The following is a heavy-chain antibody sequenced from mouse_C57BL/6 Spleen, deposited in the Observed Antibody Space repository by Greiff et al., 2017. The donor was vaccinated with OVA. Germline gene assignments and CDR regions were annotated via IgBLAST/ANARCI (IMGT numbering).Heavy chain of an antibody. D-gene: IGHD2-4*01. CDR1: GYAFSSYW. CDR3: AREQDYDDAWFAY. CDR2: IYPGDGDT. J-gene: IGHJ3*01. V-gene: IGHV1-80*01. Sequence: QVQLKQSGAELVKPGASVKISCKASGYAFSSYWMHWVKQRPGKGLEWIGPIYPGDGDTNYTGKFKGKATLTADKSSSTAYMQLSSLTSEDSAVYFCAREQDYDDAWFAYWGQGTLVTVSA.